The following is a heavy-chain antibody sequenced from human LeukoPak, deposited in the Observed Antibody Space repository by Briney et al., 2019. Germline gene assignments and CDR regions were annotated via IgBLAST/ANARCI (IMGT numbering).Heavy chain of an antibody. CDR1: GGSIRSSSYY. V-gene: IGHV4-39*01. J-gene: IGHJ4*02. D-gene: IGHD3-16*01. CDR2: IYYSGST. CDR3: ARHSGGTFDY. Sequence: SETLSLTCTVSGGSIRSSSYYWGWIRQPPGKGLEWIGSIYYSGSTYYNASLKSRGSISVDTSKNQFSLKLSSVSAADTAVYYCARHSGGTFDYWGQGTRVTVSS.